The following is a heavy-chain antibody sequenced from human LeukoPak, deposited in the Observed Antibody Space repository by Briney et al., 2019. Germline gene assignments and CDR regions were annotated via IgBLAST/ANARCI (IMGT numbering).Heavy chain of an antibody. CDR2: ISGSGGNT. CDR3: AKQELGIFQSSDY. J-gene: IGHJ4*02. Sequence: GGSLRLSCAASGFTFSSYAMSWVRQAPGKGLEWVSAISGSGGNTYYTDSVKGRFTISRDNSKNTLFLQMNSLRAEDTAVYYCAKQELGIFQSSDYWGQGTLVTVSS. CDR1: GFTFSSYA. D-gene: IGHD7-27*01. V-gene: IGHV3-23*01.